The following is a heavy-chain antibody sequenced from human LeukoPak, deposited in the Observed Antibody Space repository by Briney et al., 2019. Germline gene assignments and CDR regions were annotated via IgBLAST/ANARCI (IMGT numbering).Heavy chain of an antibody. V-gene: IGHV4-61*01. D-gene: IGHD3-10*01. CDR3: ARGATMYYYGSGSYPREPGWFDP. J-gene: IGHJ5*02. Sequence: PSETLSLTCGVSGYSISSGYQWGWIRQPPGKGLEWIGYIYYSGSTNYNPSLKSRVTISVDTSKNQFSLRLSSVTAADTAVYYCARGATMYYYGSGSYPREPGWFDPWGQGTLVTVSS. CDR1: GYSISSGYQ. CDR2: IYYSGST.